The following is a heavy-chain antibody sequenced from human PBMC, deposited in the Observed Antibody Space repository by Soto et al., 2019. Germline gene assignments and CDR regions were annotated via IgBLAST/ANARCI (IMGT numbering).Heavy chain of an antibody. V-gene: IGHV5-51*01. CDR1: GYSFTSYW. Sequence: PGESLKISCKGSGYSFTSYWIGWVRQMSGKGLEWMGIIYPGDSDTRYSPSFQGQVTISADKSISTAYLQWSSLKASDTAIYYCARHDSPSVIYYYYGMDVWGQGTTVTVSS. CDR3: ARHDSPSVIYYYYGMDV. D-gene: IGHD2-15*01. J-gene: IGHJ6*02. CDR2: IYPGDSDT.